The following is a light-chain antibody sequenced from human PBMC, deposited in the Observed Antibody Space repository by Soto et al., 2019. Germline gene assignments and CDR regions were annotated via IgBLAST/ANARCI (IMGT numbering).Light chain of an antibody. CDR1: QSVSNN. V-gene: IGKV3D-15*01. CDR2: GAS. CDR3: QQYNNWPRT. Sequence: EVVRTQSPATLAVSPGEGGARSCRASQSVSNNLAWYQQKPGQAPRLLIYGASTRAAGIPDRFSASGFGTEFNLSISSLQSEDFAVYYCQQYNNWPRTFGQGTKVDIK. J-gene: IGKJ1*01.